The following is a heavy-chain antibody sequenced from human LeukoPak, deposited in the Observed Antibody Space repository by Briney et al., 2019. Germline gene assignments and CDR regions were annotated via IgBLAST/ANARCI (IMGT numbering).Heavy chain of an antibody. D-gene: IGHD2-15*01. J-gene: IGHJ6*02. Sequence: SVKVSCKASGGTFSSYAISWVRQAPGQGLEWMGRIIPILGIANYAQKFQGRVTITADKSTSTAYMELSSLISEDTAVYYCARFRQLCSGGSCYQAYYYYYGMDVWGQGTTVTVSS. CDR3: ARFRQLCSGGSCYQAYYYYYGMDV. V-gene: IGHV1-69*04. CDR2: IIPILGIA. CDR1: GGTFSSYA.